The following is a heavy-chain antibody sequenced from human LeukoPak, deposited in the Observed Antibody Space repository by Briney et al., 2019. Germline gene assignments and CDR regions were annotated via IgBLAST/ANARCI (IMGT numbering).Heavy chain of an antibody. V-gene: IGHV1-18*01. Sequence: ASVKVSCKASGYPFISYGLTWARQTPGQGLQWMGWIAAYNGATNYAQIFQGRISMTTDTSTNTGYMELRSLTSDDTAVYYCAREDSNSENFWGQGTLVTVSS. J-gene: IGHJ4*02. D-gene: IGHD2/OR15-2a*01. CDR2: IAAYNGAT. CDR3: AREDSNSENF. CDR1: GYPFISYG.